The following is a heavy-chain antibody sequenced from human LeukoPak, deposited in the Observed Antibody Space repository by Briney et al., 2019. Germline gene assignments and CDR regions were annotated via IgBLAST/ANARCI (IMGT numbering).Heavy chain of an antibody. Sequence: ASVKVSCKASGYTFTGYYMHWVRQAPGQGLEWMGWINPNSGGTNYAQKFQGRVTMTRDTSISTAYMELSRLRSDDTAVYYCARDKEEEWELLPPTIDYWGQGTLVTVSS. CDR2: INPNSGGT. J-gene: IGHJ4*02. CDR3: ARDKEEEWELLPPTIDY. CDR1: GYTFTGYY. D-gene: IGHD1-26*01. V-gene: IGHV1-2*02.